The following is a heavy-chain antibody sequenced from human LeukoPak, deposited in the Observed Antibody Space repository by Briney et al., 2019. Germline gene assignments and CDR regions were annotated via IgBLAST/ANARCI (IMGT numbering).Heavy chain of an antibody. J-gene: IGHJ4*02. V-gene: IGHV3-23*01. CDR3: AKVAHDFWSGYSRCYFDY. Sequence: GGSLRLSCAASGFTFSTYAMSWVRQAPGKGLEWVSGISGSGDSTYYADSVKGRFTISRDNSKNTLYLQMNSLRAEDTAVYYCAKVAHDFWSGYSRCYFDYWGQGTLVTVSS. CDR2: ISGSGDST. D-gene: IGHD3-3*01. CDR1: GFTFSTYA.